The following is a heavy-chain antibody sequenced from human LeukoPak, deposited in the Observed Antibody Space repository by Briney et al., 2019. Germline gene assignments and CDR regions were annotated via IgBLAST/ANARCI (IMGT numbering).Heavy chain of an antibody. CDR2: ISASGDDT. Sequence: GGSLRLSCAASGFIFINCAMKWVRQAPGQGLEWVSDISASGDDTYYANSVKGRFTTSRDNSRVTVYLQMSSVRPEDTALYYCVRGDGFDIWGQGTMVTVSS. CDR1: GFIFINCA. V-gene: IGHV3-23*01. CDR3: VRGDGFDI. J-gene: IGHJ3*02.